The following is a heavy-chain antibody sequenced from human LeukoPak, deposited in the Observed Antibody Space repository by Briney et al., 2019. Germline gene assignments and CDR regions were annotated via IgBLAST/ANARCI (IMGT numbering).Heavy chain of an antibody. CDR2: ISGSSSHI. J-gene: IGHJ4*02. V-gene: IGHV3-11*06. D-gene: IGHD6-13*01. Sequence: GGCLRLSCEASGFTFSDYYLGLIREAPGKGLEWISYISGSSSHINYADSVKGRFTISRDNAKKSVYLQMDSLRVEDTAVYYCARDQIGSWWGQGTLVIVSS. CDR3: ARDQIGSW. CDR1: GFTFSDYY.